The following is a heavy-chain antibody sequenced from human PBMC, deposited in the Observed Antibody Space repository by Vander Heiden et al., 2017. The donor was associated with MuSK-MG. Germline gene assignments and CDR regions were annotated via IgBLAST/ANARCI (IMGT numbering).Heavy chain of an antibody. V-gene: IGHV5-51*01. CDR3: AKMLYDFWSGNAFDI. J-gene: IGHJ3*02. D-gene: IGHD3-3*01. CDR2: IYPGDSET. CDR1: GYSFASYW. Sequence: EVQLVQSGAEVKKPGESLRSSCKGSGYSFASYWIGWVRQMPGKGLEWMGIIYPGDSETRYSPSFQGQVSISADVSIGTAYLQWSSLKTSDTAMYYCAKMLYDFWSGNAFDIWGQGTMVTVSS.